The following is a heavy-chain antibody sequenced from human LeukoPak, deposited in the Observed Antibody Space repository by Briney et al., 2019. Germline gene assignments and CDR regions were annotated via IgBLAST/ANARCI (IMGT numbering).Heavy chain of an antibody. CDR3: AKGLESDY. V-gene: IGHV3-30*18. Sequence: GGSLRLSCAASGFTFSSYGMHWVRQAPGKGLEWVAVISYDGSNKYYADSVKGRFTISRDSSKNTLYLQMNSLRAEDTAVYYCAKGLESDYWGQGTLVTVSS. CDR2: ISYDGSNK. J-gene: IGHJ4*02. CDR1: GFTFSSYG. D-gene: IGHD3-16*01.